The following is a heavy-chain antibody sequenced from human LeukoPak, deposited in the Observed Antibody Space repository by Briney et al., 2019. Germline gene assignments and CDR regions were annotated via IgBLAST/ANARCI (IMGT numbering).Heavy chain of an antibody. V-gene: IGHV1-2*02. Sequence: ASVKVSCKASGYTFTGYYMHWVRQAPGQGLEWMGWINPNSGGTNYAQKFQGRVTMTRDTSISTAYTGLSRLRSDDTAVYYCARGYIYSGWYYFDYWGQGTLVTVSS. CDR3: ARGYIYSGWYYFDY. CDR2: INPNSGGT. D-gene: IGHD6-19*01. CDR1: GYTFTGYY. J-gene: IGHJ4*02.